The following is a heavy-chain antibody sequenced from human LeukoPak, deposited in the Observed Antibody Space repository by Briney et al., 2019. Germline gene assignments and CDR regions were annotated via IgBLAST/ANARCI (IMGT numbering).Heavy chain of an antibody. CDR2: IKSKTDGGTT. V-gene: IGHV3-15*01. CDR3: TTAIPSYDYVWGSYRVFDI. J-gene: IGHJ3*02. Sequence: PGGSLRLSCAASGFTFSSYAMSWVRQAPGKGLEWVGRIKSKTDGGTTDYAAPVKGRFTISRDDSKNTLYLQMNSLKAEDTAVYYCTTAIPSYDYVWGSYRVFDIWGQGTMVTVSS. CDR1: GFTFSSYA. D-gene: IGHD3-16*01.